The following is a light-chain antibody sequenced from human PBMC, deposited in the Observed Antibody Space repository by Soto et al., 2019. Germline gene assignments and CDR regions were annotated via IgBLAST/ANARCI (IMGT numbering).Light chain of an antibody. CDR3: QQYGRSPLT. CDR1: QSVSNTQ. Sequence: EIGLTQSPGTLSLSPGERATLSCRASQSVSNTQLAWYQQKHGQAPRLLIYGASSRATGIPDRFTGSGSGTDFILTISRLEPEDFAVYYCQQYGRSPLTFGGGTKVDIK. V-gene: IGKV3-20*01. CDR2: GAS. J-gene: IGKJ4*01.